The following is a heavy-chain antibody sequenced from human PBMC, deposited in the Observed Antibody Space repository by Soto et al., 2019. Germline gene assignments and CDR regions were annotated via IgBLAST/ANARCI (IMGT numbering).Heavy chain of an antibody. J-gene: IGHJ5*02. CDR3: ARDLAVTTQGWFAP. CDR2: IYTSGST. D-gene: IGHD4-17*01. V-gene: IGHV4-4*07. CDR1: GGSISSYY. Sequence: QVQMQESGPGLVKPSETLSLTCTVSGGSISSYYWSWIRQPAGKGLEWIGRIYTSGSTNYNPSLKSRVTMSVDTSKNQFCLKLSSVTAADTAVYYCARDLAVTTQGWFAPWGQGTLVTVSS.